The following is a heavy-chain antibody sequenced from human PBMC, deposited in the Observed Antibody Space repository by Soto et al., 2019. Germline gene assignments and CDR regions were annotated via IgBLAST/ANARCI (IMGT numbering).Heavy chain of an antibody. J-gene: IGHJ4*02. V-gene: IGHV1-8*01. CDR3: ARGSKRYDYVWGSYRPRPYFDY. D-gene: IGHD3-16*02. Sequence: ASVKVSCKASGYTFTSYDINWVRQATGQGLGWMGWMNPNSGNTGYAQKFQGRVTMTRNTSISTAYMELSSLRSEDTAVYYCARGSKRYDYVWGSYRPRPYFDYWGQGTLVTVSS. CDR1: GYTFTSYD. CDR2: MNPNSGNT.